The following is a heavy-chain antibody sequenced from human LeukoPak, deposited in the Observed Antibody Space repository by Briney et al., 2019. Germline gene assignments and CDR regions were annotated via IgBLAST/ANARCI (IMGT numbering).Heavy chain of an antibody. CDR1: GFTFSDFW. V-gene: IGHV3-7*05. CDR2: INQDGSEK. J-gene: IGHJ1*01. Sequence: GGSLRLSCAASGFTFSDFWMTWVRQPPGRGLEWVAHINQDGSEKYSVGSVRGRFTISRDNVKNSLFLQINILRAEDTAVYYCARSGMAVAATPWDWGQGTLVTVSS. D-gene: IGHD6-19*01. CDR3: ARSGMAVAATPWD.